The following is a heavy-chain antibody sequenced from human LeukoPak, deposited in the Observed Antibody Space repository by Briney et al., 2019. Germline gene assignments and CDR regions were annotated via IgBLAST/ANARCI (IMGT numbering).Heavy chain of an antibody. D-gene: IGHD6-13*01. CDR3: ARAAGRERYFDL. Sequence: PSETLSLTCTVSGGSISRYYWSWIRQPPGKGLEWIGYIYYSGSTNYNPSLKSRVTISVDTSKNQFSLKLSSVTAADTAVYYCARAAGRERYFDLWGRGTLVTVSS. J-gene: IGHJ2*01. V-gene: IGHV4-59*12. CDR1: GGSISRYY. CDR2: IYYSGST.